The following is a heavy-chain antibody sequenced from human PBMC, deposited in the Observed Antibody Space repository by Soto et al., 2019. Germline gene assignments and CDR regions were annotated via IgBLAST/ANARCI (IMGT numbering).Heavy chain of an antibody. Sequence: QVQLVESGGGVVQPGRSLRLSCAGSGFSFSTFGLHWVRQAPGKGLEWVAVIWYDANDKYYADSVKDRFTISKDNSKNTVYLQMNSLRGEDTAVYYCARPPSDYYVSDAFGIWGQGTMVTVSP. D-gene: IGHD4-17*01. CDR3: ARPPSDYYVSDAFGI. CDR1: GFSFSTFG. J-gene: IGHJ3*02. CDR2: IWYDANDK. V-gene: IGHV3-33*01.